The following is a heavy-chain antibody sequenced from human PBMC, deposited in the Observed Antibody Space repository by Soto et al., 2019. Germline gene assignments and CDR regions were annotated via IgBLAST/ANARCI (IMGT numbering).Heavy chain of an antibody. CDR1: GFTFSDYA. D-gene: IGHD6-19*01. CDR2: VSHDGRNT. Sequence: VQLVASGGGVVQPGRSLRLSCAASGFTFSDYAMHWVRQAPGKGLEWVAVVSHDGRNTHYADSVKGRFTISRDSSKNTVSLEMTSLRAEDTAAYYCAKGGRQWLVTSDFNFWGQGDLVTVSS. J-gene: IGHJ4*02. V-gene: IGHV3-30*18. CDR3: AKGGRQWLVTSDFNF.